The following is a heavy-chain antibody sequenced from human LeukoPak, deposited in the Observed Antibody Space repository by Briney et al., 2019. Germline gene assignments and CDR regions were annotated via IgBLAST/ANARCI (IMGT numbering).Heavy chain of an antibody. D-gene: IGHD7-27*01. Sequence: SETLSLTCTVSGGSISSGGYYWSWIRQHPGKGLEWIGYIYYSGSTYYNPSLKSRVTISVDTSKNQFSLKLSSVTAADTAVYYCARDRHGDHWYFDLWGRGTLVTVSS. CDR2: IYYSGST. V-gene: IGHV4-31*03. CDR1: GGSISSGGYY. J-gene: IGHJ2*01. CDR3: ARDRHGDHWYFDL.